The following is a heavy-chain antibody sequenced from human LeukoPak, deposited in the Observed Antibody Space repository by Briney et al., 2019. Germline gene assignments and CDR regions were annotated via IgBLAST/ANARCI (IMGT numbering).Heavy chain of an antibody. V-gene: IGHV1-2*02. CDR1: GCTFTGYY. CDR3: AREIGAKTMITFGGVIALDY. D-gene: IGHD3-16*02. CDR2: INPNSGGT. J-gene: IGHJ4*02. Sequence: ASVKVSCKASGCTFTGYYMHWVRQAPGQGLEWMGWINPNSGGTNYAQKFQGRVTMTRDTSISTAYMELSRLRSDDTAVYYCAREIGAKTMITFGGVIALDYWGQGTLVTVSS.